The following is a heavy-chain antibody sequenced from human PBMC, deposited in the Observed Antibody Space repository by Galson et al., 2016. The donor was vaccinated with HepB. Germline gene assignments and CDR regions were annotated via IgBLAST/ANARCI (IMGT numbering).Heavy chain of an antibody. CDR2: IFHSGTT. Sequence: SETLSLTCDVSGGSIYSDNWWSWVRQPPGKGLEWIGEIFHSGTTNYNPSLKSRVTMSVDKSKNQFSLKLNFMTAADTAVYYCARGVLFHRVTMNRGATHWFDPWGQGILVTVSS. J-gene: IGHJ5*02. V-gene: IGHV4-4*02. CDR3: ARGVLFHRVTMNRGATHWFDP. CDR1: GGSIYSDNW. D-gene: IGHD4/OR15-4a*01.